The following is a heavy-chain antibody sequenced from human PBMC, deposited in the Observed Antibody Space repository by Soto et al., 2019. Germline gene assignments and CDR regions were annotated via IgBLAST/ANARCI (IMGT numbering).Heavy chain of an antibody. V-gene: IGHV3-48*02. CDR1: GFTFSSYS. CDR3: ARDLVSNWNPFGMDV. J-gene: IGHJ6*02. Sequence: GGSLRLSCAASGFTFSSYSMNWVRQAPGKGLEWVSYISSSSSTIYHADSVKGRFTISRDNAKNSLYLQMNSLRDEDTAVYYCARDLVSNWNPFGMDVWGQGTTVTVSS. CDR2: ISSSSSTI. D-gene: IGHD1-20*01.